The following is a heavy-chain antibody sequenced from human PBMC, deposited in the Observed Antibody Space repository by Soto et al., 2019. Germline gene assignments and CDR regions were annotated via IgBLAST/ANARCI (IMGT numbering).Heavy chain of an antibody. CDR1: GFTFSSYA. Sequence: GGSLRLSCAASGFTFSSYAMHWVRQAPGKGLEWVAVISYDGSNKYYADSVKGRFTISIDNSKNTLYLQMNSLRAEDTAVYYCSRDPFYDFWSGYWHYGMDVWGQGTTVTVSS. CDR2: ISYDGSNK. V-gene: IGHV3-30-3*01. CDR3: SRDPFYDFWSGYWHYGMDV. D-gene: IGHD3-3*01. J-gene: IGHJ6*02.